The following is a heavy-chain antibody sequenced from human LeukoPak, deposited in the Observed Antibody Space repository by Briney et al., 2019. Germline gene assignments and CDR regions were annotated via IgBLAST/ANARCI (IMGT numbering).Heavy chain of an antibody. D-gene: IGHD5-24*01. CDR3: ARERDGRFFDY. V-gene: IGHV3-7*01. CDR1: GLTFRSFW. CDR2: INQEGREK. J-gene: IGHJ4*02. Sequence: GGSLRLSCEVPGLTFRSFWMSWVRQAPGKGLEWVANINQEGREKYFVDSVKGRFTISRDNAKNSLHLQMNTLTAEDTAVYYCARERDGRFFDYWGQGTLVTVSS.